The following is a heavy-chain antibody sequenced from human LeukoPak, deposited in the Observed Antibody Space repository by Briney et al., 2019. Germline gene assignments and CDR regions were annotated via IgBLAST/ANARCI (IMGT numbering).Heavy chain of an antibody. D-gene: IGHD6-19*01. CDR3: ARSGYSSGWHDY. CDR1: GLTFTNCE. Sequence: PGGSLRLSCVASGLTFTNCELNWVRQAPGKGLEWISYISSSGSTSYYADSVKGRFTISRDNAKNSLFLQMNSLRAEDTAVYYCARSGYSSGWHDYWGHGTLVTVSS. CDR2: ISSSGSTS. V-gene: IGHV3-48*03. J-gene: IGHJ4*01.